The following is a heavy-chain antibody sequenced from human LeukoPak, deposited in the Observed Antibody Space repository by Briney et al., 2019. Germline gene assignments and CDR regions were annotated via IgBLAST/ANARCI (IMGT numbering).Heavy chain of an antibody. CDR3: ARLLQPTPIDYVWGSSQKHAFDI. J-gene: IGHJ3*02. CDR2: IYYSGST. Sequence: SETLSLTCTVSGGSISSYYWSWIRQPPGKGLEWIGYIYYSGSTNYNPSLKSRVTISVDTSKNQFSLKLSSVTAADTAVYYCARLLQPTPIDYVWGSSQKHAFDIWGQGTMVTVSS. D-gene: IGHD3-16*01. CDR1: GGSISSYY. V-gene: IGHV4-59*08.